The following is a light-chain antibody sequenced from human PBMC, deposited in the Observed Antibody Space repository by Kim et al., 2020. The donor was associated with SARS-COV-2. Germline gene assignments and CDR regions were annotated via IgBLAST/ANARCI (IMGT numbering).Light chain of an antibody. CDR2: AAS. V-gene: IGKV1-27*01. J-gene: IGKJ1*01. Sequence: DIQMTQSPSALSASVGDRVTITCRASQDIANSLAWYQQKPGKVPQVLIYAASTLQSGVPSRFSGSGSGTEFTLTNGSLQTEDVATYYCKEYNSAPWTFGPETKVDIK. CDR1: QDIANS. CDR3: KEYNSAPWT.